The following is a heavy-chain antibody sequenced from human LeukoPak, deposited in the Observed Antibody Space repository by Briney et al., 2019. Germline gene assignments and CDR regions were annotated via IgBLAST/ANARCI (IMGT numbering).Heavy chain of an antibody. J-gene: IGHJ4*02. D-gene: IGHD2-2*01. Sequence: GGSLRLSCAASGFTFSSYAMTWVRQAPGKGVDWVSVITGSGGITYYADSVKGRFTISRDNSKNTLYLQMNSLRVEDTAFYYCAKNGLYCSSAACYQDWGQGTLVTVSS. CDR3: AKNGLYCSSAACYQD. V-gene: IGHV3-23*01. CDR2: ITGSGGIT. CDR1: GFTFSSYA.